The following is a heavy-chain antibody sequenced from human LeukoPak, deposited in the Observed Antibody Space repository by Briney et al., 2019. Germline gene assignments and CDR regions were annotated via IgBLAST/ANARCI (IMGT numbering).Heavy chain of an antibody. V-gene: IGHV4-39*01. CDR2: IYYTGTT. Sequence: SETLSLTCTASGGSISSSTYHWAWIRQPPGKGLEWMGSIYYTGTTYYNPSLKSRVTLSVDTSKNQFSLKVNSVTAADTAVYYCASDLKWGQGTLVIVSS. CDR3: ASDLK. J-gene: IGHJ4*02. CDR1: GGSISSSTYH.